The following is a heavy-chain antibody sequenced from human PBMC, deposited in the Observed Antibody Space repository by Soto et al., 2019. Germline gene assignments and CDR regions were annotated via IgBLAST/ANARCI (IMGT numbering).Heavy chain of an antibody. CDR1: GGSISSDGNY. CDR2: IYYSGST. Sequence: LSLTCTVSGGSISSDGNYWSWIRQHPGKGLEWIGYIYYSGSTYYNPSLKSRVTISVDTSKNQFSLKLNSVTAADTAVYYCARARMVRGIIYYYGMDVWGQGTTVTVSS. J-gene: IGHJ6*02. D-gene: IGHD3-10*01. CDR3: ARARMVRGIIYYYGMDV. V-gene: IGHV4-31*03.